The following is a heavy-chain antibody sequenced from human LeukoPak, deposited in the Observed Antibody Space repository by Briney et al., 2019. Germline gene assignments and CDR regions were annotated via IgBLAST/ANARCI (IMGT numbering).Heavy chain of an antibody. J-gene: IGHJ5*02. CDR1: GFTFSSYA. CDR2: TSGSGGST. V-gene: IGHV3-23*01. Sequence: GGSLRLSCAASGFTFSSYAMSWVRQAPGKGLEWVSATSGSGGSTYYADSVKGRFTISRDNAKNTLYLQMNSLRAEDTAVYYCARGKVYSSPSNWFDPWGQGTLVTVSS. CDR3: ARGKVYSSPSNWFDP. D-gene: IGHD6-19*01.